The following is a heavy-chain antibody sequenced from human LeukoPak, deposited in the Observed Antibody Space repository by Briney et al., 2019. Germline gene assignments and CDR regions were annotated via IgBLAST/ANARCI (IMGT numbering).Heavy chain of an antibody. J-gene: IGHJ6*03. V-gene: IGHV3-73*01. CDR3: TRASATYSSYLRGYYMDV. Sequence: GGSLRLSCAASGFTLSGSAMHWVRQASGKGLEWVGRIRSKANSYATAYAASVKARFTISRDASKNTAYRQMNSLKTEDTAVYYCTRASATYSSYLRGYYMDVWGKGTTVTVSS. CDR2: IRSKANSYAT. CDR1: GFTLSGSA. D-gene: IGHD6-6*01.